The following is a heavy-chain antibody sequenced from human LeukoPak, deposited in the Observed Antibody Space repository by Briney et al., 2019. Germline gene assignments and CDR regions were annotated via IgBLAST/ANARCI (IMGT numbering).Heavy chain of an antibody. D-gene: IGHD3-10*01. V-gene: IGHV3-49*04. Sequence: GGSLTLSSTVSGFTFSDYAMSWVRQAPGKGPEWVGFIRTQPYGGSTQYAASVKGRFTISRDDSKSIAYLQMNGLKTEDTAIYYCSKGVSPHAPFDAFDVWGLGTLVTVSS. CDR3: SKGVSPHAPFDAFDV. CDR1: GFTFSDYA. CDR2: IRTQPYGGST. J-gene: IGHJ3*01.